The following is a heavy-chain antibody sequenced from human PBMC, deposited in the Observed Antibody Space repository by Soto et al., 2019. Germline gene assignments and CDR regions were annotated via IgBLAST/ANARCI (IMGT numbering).Heavy chain of an antibody. Sequence: EVQLLESGGGLVQPGGSLRLSCAASGFTLSSYAMSWVREAPGKGLEWVSAISGSGGSTYYADSVKGRFTISRDNSNNTLYLQMNSLRAEDTAVYYCAKENGYSSSWFEFDYWGQGTLVTVSS. CDR3: AKENGYSSSWFEFDY. J-gene: IGHJ4*02. V-gene: IGHV3-23*01. CDR1: GFTLSSYA. CDR2: ISGSGGST. D-gene: IGHD6-13*01.